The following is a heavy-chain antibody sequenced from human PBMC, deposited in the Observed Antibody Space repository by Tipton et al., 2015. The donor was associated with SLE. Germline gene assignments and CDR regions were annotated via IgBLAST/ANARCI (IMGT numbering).Heavy chain of an antibody. CDR1: GGSFSGYY. V-gene: IGHV4-34*01. J-gene: IGHJ4*02. D-gene: IGHD3-3*01. CDR3: AVTYYDFWSGYPFDY. Sequence: TLSLTCAVYGGSFSGYYWSWIRQPPGKGLEWIGEINHSGSTNYNPSPKSRVTISVDTSKNQFSLKLSSVTAADTAVYYCAVTYYDFWSGYPFDYWGQGTLVTVSS. CDR2: INHSGST.